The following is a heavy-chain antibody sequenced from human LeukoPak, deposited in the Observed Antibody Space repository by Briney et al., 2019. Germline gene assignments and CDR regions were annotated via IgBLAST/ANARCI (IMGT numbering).Heavy chain of an antibody. CDR3: AKGQRWELPLDF. D-gene: IGHD2-15*01. J-gene: IGHJ4*02. CDR2: ISDSGRST. CDR1: GFTFSSYA. Sequence: PGGSLRLSCAASGFTFSSYAMTWVRQAPGKGLERVSAISDSGRSTYYADSVKGRFTISRDISKGTLYLQMNSLRAEDTALYYCAKGQRWELPLDFWGQGTLVTVSS. V-gene: IGHV3-23*01.